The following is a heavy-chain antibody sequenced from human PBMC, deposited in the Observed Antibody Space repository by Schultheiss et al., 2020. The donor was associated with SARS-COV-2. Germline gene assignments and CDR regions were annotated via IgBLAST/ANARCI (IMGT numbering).Heavy chain of an antibody. D-gene: IGHD3-3*01. Sequence: GSLRLSCAVYGGSFSGYYWSWIRQPPGKGLEWIGEINHSGSTNYNPSLKSRVTISVDTSKNQFSLKLSSVTAADTAVYYCARDRYDFWSGYVSYWYFDLWGRGTLGTVSS. CDR2: INHSGST. J-gene: IGHJ2*01. CDR1: GGSFSGYY. V-gene: IGHV4-34*01. CDR3: ARDRYDFWSGYVSYWYFDL.